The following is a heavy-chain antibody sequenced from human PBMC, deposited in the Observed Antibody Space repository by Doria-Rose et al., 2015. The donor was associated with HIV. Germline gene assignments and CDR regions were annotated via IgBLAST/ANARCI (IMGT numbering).Heavy chain of an antibody. CDR1: GFSFESYA. V-gene: IGHV3-9*01. Sequence: VQLVQSGGGLVQPGRSLRLSCVGSGFSFESYAMHWVRLAPGKGLEWVAGISWDSGAKGNADSVEGRFTISRDNAKKSVYLEMRSLSPEDTAFYCCAKAPIIGPKYYFYMDVWGKGTSVTVSS. CDR2: ISWDSGAK. J-gene: IGHJ6*03. CDR3: AKAPIIGPKYYFYMDV.